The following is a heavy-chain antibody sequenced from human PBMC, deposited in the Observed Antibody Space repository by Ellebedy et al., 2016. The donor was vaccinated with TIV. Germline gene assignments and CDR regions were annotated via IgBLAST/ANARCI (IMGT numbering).Heavy chain of an antibody. CDR2: ISSDGSET. CDR1: GFTFSSYG. V-gene: IGHV3-33*05. Sequence: GESLKISCAASGFTFSSYGFHWVHQAPGKGLEWVAFISSDGSETYYGDSVKGRFTISRDSSRNTVYLQMNNLRADDTAVYYCARVFISYFFDYWGQGTLVTVSS. D-gene: IGHD2-2*01. J-gene: IGHJ4*02. CDR3: ARVFISYFFDY.